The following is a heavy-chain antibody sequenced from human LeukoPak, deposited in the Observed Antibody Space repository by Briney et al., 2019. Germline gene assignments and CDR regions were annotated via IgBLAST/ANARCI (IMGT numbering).Heavy chain of an antibody. D-gene: IGHD2-2*01. J-gene: IGHJ4*02. V-gene: IGHV3-30-3*02. Sequence: GGSLRLSCAASGFTFSSYAMHWVRQAPGKGLEWVAVISYDGSNKYYADPVKGRFTISRDNAKNTLYLQMNSLRAEDTAVYYCAKHGYCSSTSCYFDYWGQGTLVTVSS. CDR2: ISYDGSNK. CDR3: AKHGYCSSTSCYFDY. CDR1: GFTFSSYA.